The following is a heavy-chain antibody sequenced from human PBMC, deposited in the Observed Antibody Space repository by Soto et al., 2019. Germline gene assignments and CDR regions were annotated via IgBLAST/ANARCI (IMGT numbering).Heavy chain of an antibody. V-gene: IGHV1-18*01. Sequence: ASVKVSCKASGYTFTSYGISWVRQAPGQGLEWMGWISAYNGNTNYAQKLQGRVTMTTDTSTSTAYMELRSLRSDDTAVYYCARHTLGGGKVSAVAGLYYFDYWGKGTLVTV. CDR1: GYTFTSYG. J-gene: IGHJ4*02. D-gene: IGHD6-19*01. CDR3: ARHTLGGGKVSAVAGLYYFDY. CDR2: ISAYNGNT.